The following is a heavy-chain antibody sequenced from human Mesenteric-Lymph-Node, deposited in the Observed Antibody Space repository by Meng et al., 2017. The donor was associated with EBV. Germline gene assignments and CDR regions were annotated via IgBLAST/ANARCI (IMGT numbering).Heavy chain of an antibody. CDR1: GGSSSTSNW. J-gene: IGHJ4*02. CDR2: IYHRGST. CDR3: ARVNEGQWLVRGAFDY. V-gene: IGHV4-4*02. Sequence: QVWRRESGPGPVKPSGTLSLPCAVSGGSSSTSNWWSWVRQPPGKGLEWIGEIYHRGSTNYNPSLTSRVTISVDESKNEFSLSLTSVTAADTAVYFCARVNEGQWLVRGAFDYWGQGTLVTVSS. D-gene: IGHD6-19*01.